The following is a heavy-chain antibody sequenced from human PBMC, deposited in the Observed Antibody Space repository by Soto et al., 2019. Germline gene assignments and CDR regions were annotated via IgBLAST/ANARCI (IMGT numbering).Heavy chain of an antibody. D-gene: IGHD6-19*01. CDR3: AKADGQQWLLPHLEN. Sequence: EVQLLESGGGLVRPGKSLRLSCAASGFNFNKYAMSWVRQAPGEGLEWVSGISCCGGTASYADSVKGRFTIARDDAKNTLYLDMNSLRVEDTAEYYCAKADGQQWLLPHLENWGRGTLVTVS. J-gene: IGHJ4*02. CDR1: GFNFNKYA. V-gene: IGHV3-23*01. CDR2: ISCCGGTA.